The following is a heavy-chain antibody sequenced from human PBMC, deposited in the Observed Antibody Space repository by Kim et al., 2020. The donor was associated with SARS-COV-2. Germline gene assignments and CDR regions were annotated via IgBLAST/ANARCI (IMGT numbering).Heavy chain of an antibody. CDR1: GGSFSGYY. V-gene: IGHV4-34*01. Sequence: SETLSLTCAVYGGSFSGYYWSWIRQPPGKGLEWIGEINHSGSTNYNPSLKSRVTISVDTSKNQFSLKLSSVTAADTAVYYCARVEAIWFGEYPPDVWGQGTTVTVSS. CDR3: ARVEAIWFGEYPPDV. J-gene: IGHJ6*02. CDR2: INHSGST. D-gene: IGHD3-10*01.